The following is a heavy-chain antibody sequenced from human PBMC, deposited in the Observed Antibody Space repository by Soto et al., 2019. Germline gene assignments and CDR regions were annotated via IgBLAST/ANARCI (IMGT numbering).Heavy chain of an antibody. V-gene: IGHV1-18*01. CDR2: ISAYNGNT. J-gene: IGHJ4*02. Sequence: GASVKDSCKASGYTFTSYGISWVRQAPGQGLEWMGWISAYNGNTNYAQKLQGRVTMTTDTSTSTAYMELRSLRFDDTAVYYCARDLRLSRSRLRYFDWLSEALGYWGQGTLVTVSS. CDR3: ARDLRLSRSRLRYFDWLSEALGY. CDR1: GYTFTSYG. D-gene: IGHD3-9*01.